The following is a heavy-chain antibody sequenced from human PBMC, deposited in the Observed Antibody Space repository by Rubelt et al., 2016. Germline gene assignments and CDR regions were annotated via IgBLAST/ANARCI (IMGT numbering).Heavy chain of an antibody. Sequence: EVQLLESGGGLVQPGGSLRLSCAASGFTFSSYAMTWVRQAPGKGLEWVSTISGSGGGTYYADSVKGRFTIPRDNSKNTLYLQMKGLRAEDTAVYYCAKGSTWGGMAVADTWGQGTLVTVSS. CDR1: GFTFSSYA. J-gene: IGHJ4*02. D-gene: IGHD6-13*01. CDR2: ISGSGGGT. V-gene: IGHV3-23*01. CDR3: AKGSTWGGMAVADT.